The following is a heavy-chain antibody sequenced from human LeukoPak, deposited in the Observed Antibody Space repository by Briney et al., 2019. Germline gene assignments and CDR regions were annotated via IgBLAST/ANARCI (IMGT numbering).Heavy chain of an antibody. CDR2: ISSSSSYI. V-gene: IGHV3-21*01. Sequence: GGSLRLSCAASGFTFSSYSMNWVRQAPGKGLEWVSSISSSSSYIYYADSVKGRFTISRDNAKNSLYLQMNSLRAEDTAVYYCARTGIAAAGTKGWFDPWGQGTLVTVSS. CDR3: ARTGIAAAGTKGWFDP. CDR1: GFTFSSYS. D-gene: IGHD6-13*01. J-gene: IGHJ5*02.